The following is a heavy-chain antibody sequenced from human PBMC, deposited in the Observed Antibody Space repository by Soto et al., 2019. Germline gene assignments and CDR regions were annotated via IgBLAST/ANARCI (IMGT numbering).Heavy chain of an antibody. D-gene: IGHD1-1*01. V-gene: IGHV3-23*01. CDR1: GFTFSSYA. CDR3: EPPRPPTTAYFEH. CDR2: ISGSGGST. Sequence: GGSLRLSCAVSGFTFSSYAMSWVSQAPGEGLEWVSAISGSGGSTYYADSVKGRFTISRDTSKNTLYLQMTSLRAEDTAVYYCEPPRPPTTAYFEHWGQGTLVTVSS. J-gene: IGHJ1*01.